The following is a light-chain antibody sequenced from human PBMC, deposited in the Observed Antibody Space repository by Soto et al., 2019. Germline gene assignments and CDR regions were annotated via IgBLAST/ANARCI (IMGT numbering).Light chain of an antibody. CDR2: DVT. Sequence: QSALTQPRSVSGSPGQSVTISCAGTSGDVGGYNYVSWYQQHPGEAPKLMIYDVTKRPSGVPDRFSGSKSGNTASLTISGLQAEDEADYYCCSYAGSYTFVVFGGGTKLTVL. J-gene: IGLJ3*02. CDR3: CSYAGSYTFVV. V-gene: IGLV2-11*01. CDR1: SGDVGGYNY.